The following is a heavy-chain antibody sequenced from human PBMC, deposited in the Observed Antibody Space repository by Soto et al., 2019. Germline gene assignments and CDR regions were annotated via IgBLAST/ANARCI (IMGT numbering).Heavy chain of an antibody. CDR1: GFTFSNYA. J-gene: IGHJ6*02. V-gene: IGHV3-23*04. Sequence: DVRVVESGGGLVQRGGSLRLSCAGSGFTFSNYAMTWVRQAPGKGLEWVSTTRSNGEYTYYADSVKGRFTVSRDNSQNALFLEMSSLRAEDTAVYYCVKESMSVAVSASRVYGMDVWGQGTTVTVSS. CDR2: TRSNGEYT. D-gene: IGHD6-6*01. CDR3: VKESMSVAVSASRVYGMDV.